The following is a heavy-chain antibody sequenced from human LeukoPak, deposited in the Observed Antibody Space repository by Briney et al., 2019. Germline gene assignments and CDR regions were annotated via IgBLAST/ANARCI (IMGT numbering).Heavy chain of an antibody. CDR2: ISAYNGNT. CDR1: GYTFTSYG. J-gene: IGHJ5*02. Sequence: ASVKVSCKASGYTFTSYGISWVRQAPGQGLEWMGWISAYNGNTNYAQKFQGRVTMTRNTSISTAYMELSSLRSEDTAVYYCARGGSSGYYPNWFDPWGQGTLVTVSS. CDR3: ARGGSSGYYPNWFDP. D-gene: IGHD3-3*01. V-gene: IGHV1-18*01.